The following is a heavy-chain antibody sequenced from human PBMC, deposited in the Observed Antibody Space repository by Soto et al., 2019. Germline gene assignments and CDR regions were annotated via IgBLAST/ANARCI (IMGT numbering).Heavy chain of an antibody. V-gene: IGHV4-4*02. Sequence: SETLSLTCAVSGASIGSGGWRSWVRQPPGKGLEWIAEIFHDGNTNYSPPLKSRVTISVDKSQNQFSLNVYSVTAAGTAVYYCARHEGWTGPDQWGQGTLVTVSS. CDR1: GASIGSGGW. CDR2: IFHDGNT. D-gene: IGHD2-8*02. CDR3: ARHEGWTGPDQ. J-gene: IGHJ5*02.